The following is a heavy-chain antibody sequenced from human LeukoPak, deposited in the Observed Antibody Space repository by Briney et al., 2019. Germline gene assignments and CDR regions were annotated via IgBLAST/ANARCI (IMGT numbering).Heavy chain of an antibody. V-gene: IGHV4-4*07. J-gene: IGHJ5*02. CDR3: ARVYDYYSSGYYWFDP. Sequence: SETLSLTCTVSGGSISNYYWSWIRQPAGRGLEWIGRMSASGSTNYSPSLKSRVTMSVDTSKSQFSLRLNSVTAADTAVYYCARVYDYYSSGYYWFDPWGQGTLVTVSS. CDR2: MSASGST. D-gene: IGHD3-22*01. CDR1: GGSISNYY.